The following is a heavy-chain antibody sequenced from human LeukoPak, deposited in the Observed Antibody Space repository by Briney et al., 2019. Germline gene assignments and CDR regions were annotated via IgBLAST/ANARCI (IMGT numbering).Heavy chain of an antibody. CDR3: AREYDAAAYFDY. V-gene: IGHV4-39*07. Sequence: SETLSLTCTVSGGSISSSTYYWGWIRQPPGKGLEWIGGISYTGSTYYNPSLKSRVTISVDTSKNQFSLKLSSVTAADTAVYYCAREYDAAAYFDYWGQGTLVTVSS. J-gene: IGHJ4*02. CDR1: GGSISSSTYY. D-gene: IGHD6-13*01. CDR2: ISYTGST.